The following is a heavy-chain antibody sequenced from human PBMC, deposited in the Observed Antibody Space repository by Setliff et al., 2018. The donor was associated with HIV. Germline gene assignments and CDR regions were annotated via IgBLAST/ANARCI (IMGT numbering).Heavy chain of an antibody. V-gene: IGHV1-24*01. CDR1: GYTLTELS. D-gene: IGHD6-13*01. J-gene: IGHJ6*02. CDR3: ARSDVAAAVYYYGMDV. CDR2: FDPEDGTA. Sequence: GASVKVSCKVSGYTLTELSRHWVRQAPGKGLEWMGGFDPEDGTANYAQKFQGRVTITTDESTSIAYMELSSLRSEDTAVYYCARSDVAAAVYYYGMDVWGQGTTVTVSS.